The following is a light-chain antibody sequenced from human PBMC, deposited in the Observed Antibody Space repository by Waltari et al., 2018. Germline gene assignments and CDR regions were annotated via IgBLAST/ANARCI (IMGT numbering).Light chain of an antibody. CDR2: KDS. Sequence: SYELTQPPSVSVYPGQTARIPCSADALPKHYAYWSQQKPGQAPVMVIYKDSERPSGIPERFSGSSSGTTVTLTISGVQAEDEADYYCQSADSSGTPNWVFGGGTKLTVL. CDR3: QSADSSGTPNWV. J-gene: IGLJ3*02. CDR1: ALPKHY. V-gene: IGLV3-25*03.